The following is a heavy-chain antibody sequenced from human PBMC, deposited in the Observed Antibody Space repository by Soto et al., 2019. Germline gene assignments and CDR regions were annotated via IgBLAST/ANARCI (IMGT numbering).Heavy chain of an antibody. V-gene: IGHV1-69*13. D-gene: IGHD5-18*01. Sequence: SVKVSCKASGGTFSSYAISWVRQAPGQGLEWMGGIIPIFGTANYAQKFQGRVTITADESTSTAYMELSSLRSEDTAVYYCARARGYIQLWSYYYYGMDVWGQGTTVTVSS. CDR1: GGTFSSYA. J-gene: IGHJ6*02. CDR3: ARARGYIQLWSYYYYGMDV. CDR2: IIPIFGTA.